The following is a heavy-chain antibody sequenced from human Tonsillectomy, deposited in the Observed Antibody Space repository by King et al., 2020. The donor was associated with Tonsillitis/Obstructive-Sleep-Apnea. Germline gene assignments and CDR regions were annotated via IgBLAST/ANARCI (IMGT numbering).Heavy chain of an antibody. D-gene: IGHD6-19*01. CDR2: INPNSGGT. Sequence: VQLVESGAEVKKPGASVKVSCKASGYTFTGYYIHCVRQAPGQGLEWMGWINPNSGGTKFAQKFQGRVTMTRDTSISTAYMDLSRLRSDDTAVYYCARVPPGIAVAGFDSWGQGTLVTVSS. CDR3: ARVPPGIAVAGFDS. V-gene: IGHV1-2*02. J-gene: IGHJ4*02. CDR1: GYTFTGYY.